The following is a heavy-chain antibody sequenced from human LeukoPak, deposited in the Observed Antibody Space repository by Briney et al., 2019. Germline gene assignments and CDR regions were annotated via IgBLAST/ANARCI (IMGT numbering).Heavy chain of an antibody. V-gene: IGHV4-59*01. CDR1: GDSISSYY. J-gene: IGHJ6*03. CDR2: IDYSANT. Sequence: SATLSLTCTVSGDSISSYYWSWIRQPPGKGLEWIGYIDYSANTNYNPPLKSRVTISVDTSKNQFSLKLSSVTAADTAVYYCARGYYYMDVWGKGTTVSVSS. CDR3: ARGYYYMDV.